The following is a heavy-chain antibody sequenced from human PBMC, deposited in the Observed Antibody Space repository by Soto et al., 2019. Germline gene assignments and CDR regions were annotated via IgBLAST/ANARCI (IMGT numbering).Heavy chain of an antibody. CDR3: ARGRIIVAGGFDP. CDR2: MNPSTGNT. CDR1: GYTFTSYD. J-gene: IGHJ5*02. V-gene: IGHV1-8*01. Sequence: QVQLVQSGAEVKKPGASVKVSCKASGYTFTSYDIIWVRQATGQGLEWMGWMNPSTGNTDSAEKFQGRLTMARNTSISTVYMELSSLSFEDTAVYYCARGRIIVAGGFDPWGQRTLVTVSS. D-gene: IGHD6-19*01.